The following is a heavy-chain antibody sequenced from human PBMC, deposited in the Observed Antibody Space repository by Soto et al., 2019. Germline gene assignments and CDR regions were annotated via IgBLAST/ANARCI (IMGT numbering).Heavy chain of an antibody. Sequence: LRLSCAASGFTFSSYGMHWVRQAPGKGLEWVAVISYDGSNKYYADSVKGRFTISRDNSKNTLYLQMNSLRAEDTAVYYCARDRWRSTSWYGFDPWGQGTLVTVSS. J-gene: IGHJ5*02. CDR2: ISYDGSNK. V-gene: IGHV3-30*03. CDR3: ARDRWRSTSWYGFDP. D-gene: IGHD6-13*01. CDR1: GFTFSSYG.